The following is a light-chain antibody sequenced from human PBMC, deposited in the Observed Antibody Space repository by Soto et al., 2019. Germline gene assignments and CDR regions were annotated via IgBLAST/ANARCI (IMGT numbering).Light chain of an antibody. CDR1: SSDVGGYNY. V-gene: IGLV2-14*01. Sequence: QSVLTQPASVSGSPGQSITISCTGTSSDVGGYNYVSWYQQHPGKAPKLMIYDVSNRPSGVSNRFSGSNSGNTASLTISGLQAEDEADYYCSSYTSSSTPLVFGTGTKVTVL. J-gene: IGLJ1*01. CDR3: SSYTSSSTPLV. CDR2: DVS.